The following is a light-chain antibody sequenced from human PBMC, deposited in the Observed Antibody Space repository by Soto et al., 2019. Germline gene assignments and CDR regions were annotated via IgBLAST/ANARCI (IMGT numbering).Light chain of an antibody. CDR3: QQSYSTPPLT. J-gene: IGKJ4*01. Sequence: DIQMTQSPSSLSASVGDRVTIHCRASQSISSYLNWYQQKPGKAPKLLIYAASSLQSGVPSRFSGSGSGTDFTLTISSLQPEDFATYYCQQSYSTPPLTFGGGTKVDIK. V-gene: IGKV1-39*01. CDR2: AAS. CDR1: QSISSY.